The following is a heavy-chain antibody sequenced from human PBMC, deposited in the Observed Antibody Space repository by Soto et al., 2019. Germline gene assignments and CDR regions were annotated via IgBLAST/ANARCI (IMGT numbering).Heavy chain of an antibody. J-gene: IGHJ3*02. V-gene: IGHV1-18*01. Sequence: ASVKVSFKASGYTFTSYGISWLRQAPGQGLEWMGWISAYNGNTNYAQKLQGRVTMTTDTSTSTAYMELRSLRSDDTAVYYCARDRKAMIVVAPDAFDIWGQGTMVTVSS. CDR1: GYTFTSYG. CDR2: ISAYNGNT. D-gene: IGHD3-22*01. CDR3: ARDRKAMIVVAPDAFDI.